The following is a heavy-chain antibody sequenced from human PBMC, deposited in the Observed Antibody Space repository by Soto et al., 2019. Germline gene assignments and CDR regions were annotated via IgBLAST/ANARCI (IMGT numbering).Heavy chain of an antibody. V-gene: IGHV1-69*12. D-gene: IGHD3-10*01. J-gene: IGHJ6*02. CDR1: GGTFSSYA. CDR2: IIPIFGTA. CDR3: ALHYGSGSNYYYYGMDV. Sequence: QVQLVQSGAEVKKPGSSVKVSCKASGGTFSSYANSWVRQAPGQGLEWMGGIIPIFGTADYAQKFQGRVTITADESTSTAYMELSSLRSEDTAVYYCALHYGSGSNYYYYGMDVWGQGTTVTVSS.